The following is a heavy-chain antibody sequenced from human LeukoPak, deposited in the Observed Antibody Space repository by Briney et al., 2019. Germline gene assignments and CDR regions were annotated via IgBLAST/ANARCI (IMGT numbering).Heavy chain of an antibody. V-gene: IGHV4-34*01. D-gene: IGHD6-13*01. CDR2: INHSGST. CDR1: GGSFSGYY. Sequence: SETLSLTCAVYGGSFSGYYWSWIRQPPGKGLEWIGEINHSGSTNYNPSLKSRVTISVDTSKNQFSLKLSSVTAADTAVYYCARIGSIAAAGLYYYYYYMDVWGKGTTVTVSS. J-gene: IGHJ6*03. CDR3: ARIGSIAAAGLYYYYYYMDV.